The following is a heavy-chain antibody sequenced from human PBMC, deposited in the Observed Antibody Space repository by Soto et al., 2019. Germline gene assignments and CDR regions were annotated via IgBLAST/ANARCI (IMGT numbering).Heavy chain of an antibody. CDR3: ATSSPPYGDYGVGHFDY. V-gene: IGHV1-24*01. CDR2: FDPEDGET. D-gene: IGHD4-17*01. Sequence: ASVKVSCKVSGYTLTELSMHWVRQAPGKGLEWMGGFDPEDGETIYAQKFQGRVTMTEDTSTDTAYMELSSLRSEDTAVYYCATSSPPYGDYGVGHFDYWGQGTLVTLAS. J-gene: IGHJ4*02. CDR1: GYTLTELS.